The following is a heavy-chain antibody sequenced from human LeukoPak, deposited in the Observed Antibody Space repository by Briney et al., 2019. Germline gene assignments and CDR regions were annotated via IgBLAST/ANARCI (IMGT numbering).Heavy chain of an antibody. CDR3: TRSAGTTRFDP. V-gene: IGHV4-30-2*01. D-gene: IGHD3-10*01. CDR1: GGSISSGGYS. CDR2: IYHSGST. J-gene: IGHJ5*02. Sequence: SQTLSLTCAVSGGSISSGGYSWSWIRQPPGKGLEWIEYIYHSGSTYYNPSLKSRVTISVDRSKNQFSLKLSSVTAADTAVYYCTRSAGTTRFDPWGQGTLVTVSS.